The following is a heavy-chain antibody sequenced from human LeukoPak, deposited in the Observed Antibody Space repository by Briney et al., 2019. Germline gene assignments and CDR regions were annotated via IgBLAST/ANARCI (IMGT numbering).Heavy chain of an antibody. CDR3: ARARGVGCSSTSCYKEFDY. D-gene: IGHD2-2*02. Sequence: GGSLRLSCAASGFTFSSYGMHWVRQAPGKGLEWVAVISYDGSNKYYADSVKGRFTISRDNSKNTLYLQMNSLRAEDTAVYYCARARGVGCSSTSCYKEFDYWGQGTLVTVSS. CDR1: GFTFSSYG. V-gene: IGHV3-30*03. CDR2: ISYDGSNK. J-gene: IGHJ4*02.